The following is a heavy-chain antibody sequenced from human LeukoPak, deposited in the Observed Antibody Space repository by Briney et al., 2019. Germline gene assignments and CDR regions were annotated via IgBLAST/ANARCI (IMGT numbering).Heavy chain of an antibody. D-gene: IGHD2-2*01. CDR1: GYTFTSYG. CDR3: VVDCSSSSCYWGH. CDR2: ISAYKGNT. Sequence: ASVKVSCKASGYTFTSYGISWVRQAPGQGLEWMGWISAYKGNTNYAQGLQGRVTMTTDTSTSTAYMELRSLRSDDTAVYYCVVDCSSSSCYWGHWGQGTPVTVSS. V-gene: IGHV1-18*04. J-gene: IGHJ4*02.